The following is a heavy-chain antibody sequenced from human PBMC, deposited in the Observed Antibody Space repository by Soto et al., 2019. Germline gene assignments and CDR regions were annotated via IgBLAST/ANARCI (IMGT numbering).Heavy chain of an antibody. CDR1: GFFFSDYG. J-gene: IGHJ6*02. CDR3: SKDAGGTTPHGPSLGVWYFYYGMDV. CDR2: ISYDGTNK. Sequence: GGSLRLSCEGSGFFFSDYGIHWVRQAPGKGLEWVAVISYDGTNKYYGDSAKGRFTIARDNSRNTLYLEMNSLSEEDTAVYYCSKDAGGTTPHGPSLGVWYFYYGMDVWGPGTTVTVSS. D-gene: IGHD3-16*01. V-gene: IGHV3-30*18.